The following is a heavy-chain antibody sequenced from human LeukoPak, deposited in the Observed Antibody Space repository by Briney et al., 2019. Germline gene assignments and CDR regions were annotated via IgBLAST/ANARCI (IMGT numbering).Heavy chain of an antibody. J-gene: IGHJ4*02. CDR2: IWYDGINK. CDR1: GFTFDTYG. D-gene: IGHD3-16*02. Sequence: GGSLRLSCVASGFTFDTYGMHWARQAPGKGLEWVGVIWYDGINKFYGDSVKGRFTISRDNSKNTLYLQMNSLRREDSAVYYCAKDMRVLDWGQGTLVTVSP. V-gene: IGHV3-33*03. CDR3: AKDMRVLD.